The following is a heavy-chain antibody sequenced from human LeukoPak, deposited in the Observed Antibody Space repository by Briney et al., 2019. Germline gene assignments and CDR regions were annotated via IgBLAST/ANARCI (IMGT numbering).Heavy chain of an antibody. Sequence: ASETLSLTCTVSGGSISSGGYYWSRIRQHPGKGLEWIGYIYYSGSTYYNPSLKSRVTISVDTSKNQFSLKLSSVTAADTAVYYCARGDHFGDPFDYWGQGTLVTVSS. CDR3: ARGDHFGDPFDY. J-gene: IGHJ4*02. D-gene: IGHD3-10*01. V-gene: IGHV4-31*03. CDR1: GGSISSGGYY. CDR2: IYYSGST.